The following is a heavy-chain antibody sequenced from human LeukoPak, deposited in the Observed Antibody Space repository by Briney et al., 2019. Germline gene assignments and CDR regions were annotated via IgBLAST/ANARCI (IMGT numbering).Heavy chain of an antibody. CDR1: GHTFTGYY. CDR3: AQSSGWDSLKY. D-gene: IGHD6-19*01. V-gene: IGHV1-2*02. J-gene: IGHJ4*02. Sequence: ASLKVSCNASGHTFTGYYMHCVRQAPGQGLQWMGWINPNSGATYYAEKFKGRVSMSRDTSMSTAYMELSRLRSDDTAVYYCAQSSGWDSLKYWGQGTLVTVSS. CDR2: INPNSGAT.